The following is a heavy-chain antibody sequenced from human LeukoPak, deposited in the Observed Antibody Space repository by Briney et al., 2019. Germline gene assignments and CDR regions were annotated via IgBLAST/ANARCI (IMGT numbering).Heavy chain of an antibody. D-gene: IGHD6-19*01. CDR1: GFTFSNYA. V-gene: IGHV3-9*01. CDR2: ISWNSGSI. J-gene: IGHJ4*02. CDR3: AKGAVAGFDY. Sequence: GGSLRLSCAASGFTFSNYAMHWVRQAPGKGLEWVSGISWNSGSIGYADSVKGRFTISRDNAKNSLYLQMNSLRAEDTALYYCAKGAVAGFDYWGQGTLVTVSS.